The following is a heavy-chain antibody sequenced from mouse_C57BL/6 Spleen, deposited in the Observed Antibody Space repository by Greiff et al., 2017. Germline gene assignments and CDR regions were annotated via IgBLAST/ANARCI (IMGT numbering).Heavy chain of an antibody. D-gene: IGHD1-1*01. J-gene: IGHJ1*03. CDR2: IHPNSGST. CDR3: ARSCSSYRYVDV. CDR1: GYTFTSYW. V-gene: IGHV1-64*01. Sequence: VQLQQPGAELVKPGASVKLSCKASGYTFTSYWMHWVKQRPGQGLEWIGMIHPNSGSTNYNEKFKSKATLTVDKSSSTAYMQLSSLTSEDSAVDYCARSCSSYRYVDVWGTGTTVTVSS.